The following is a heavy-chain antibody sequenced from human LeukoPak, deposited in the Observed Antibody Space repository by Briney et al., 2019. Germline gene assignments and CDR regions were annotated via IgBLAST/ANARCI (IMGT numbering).Heavy chain of an antibody. J-gene: IGHJ4*02. CDR2: INHSGST. CDR3: ARSESSGYPDYFDY. D-gene: IGHD3-22*01. V-gene: IGHV4-34*01. Sequence: PSETLSLTCAVYGGSFSGYYWSWIRQPPGKGLEWIGEINHSGSTNYNPSLKSRVTISVDTSKNQFSLKLSSVTAADTAVYYCARSESSGYPDYFDYWGQGTLVTVSS. CDR1: GGSFSGYY.